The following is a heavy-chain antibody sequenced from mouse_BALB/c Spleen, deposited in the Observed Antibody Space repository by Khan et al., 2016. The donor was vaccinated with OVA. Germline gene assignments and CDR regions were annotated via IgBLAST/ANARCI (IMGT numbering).Heavy chain of an antibody. V-gene: IGHV5-6-4*01. D-gene: IGHD1-1*01. CDR3: TRDRNYYGSSFYFDY. CDR1: GFTFSSYS. CDR2: ITSGGSYT. J-gene: IGHJ2*01. Sequence: EVELVESGGGLVKPGGSLRLSCEASGFTFSSYSMSWVRQTPEKRLEWVATITSGGSYTYYPESVQGRFTISRDNAKNTLYLQMSSLKSEDTAIYYCTRDRNYYGSSFYFDYWGQGTTLTVSS.